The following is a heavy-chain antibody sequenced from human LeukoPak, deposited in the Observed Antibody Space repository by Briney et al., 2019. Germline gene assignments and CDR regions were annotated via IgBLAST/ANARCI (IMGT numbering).Heavy chain of an antibody. D-gene: IGHD2-8*01. V-gene: IGHV3-11*01. CDR2: ITSSGTI. CDR3: ARPMDLDY. CDR1: GFTFSDYF. Sequence: PGGSLRLSCAASGFTFSDYFMSWIRQAPGKGLEWISYITSSGTIYYADSVKGRFTISRDNAKNSLYLQMNSLRAEDTAVYYCARPMDLDYWGQGTLVTVSS. J-gene: IGHJ4*02.